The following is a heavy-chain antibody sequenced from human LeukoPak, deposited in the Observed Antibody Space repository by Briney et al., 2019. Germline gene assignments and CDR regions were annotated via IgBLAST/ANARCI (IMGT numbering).Heavy chain of an antibody. CDR2: IKQDGSEK. D-gene: IGHD3-10*01. CDR3: ARGRTMVRGVIPYYFDY. Sequence: SGGSLRLSCVASGFTFSSYWMSWVRQAPGKGLEWVANIKQDGSEKYYVDSVKGRFTISRDNAKNSLYLQMNSLRAEDTAVYYCARGRTMVRGVIPYYFDYWGQGTLVTVSS. V-gene: IGHV3-7*01. J-gene: IGHJ4*02. CDR1: GFTFSSYW.